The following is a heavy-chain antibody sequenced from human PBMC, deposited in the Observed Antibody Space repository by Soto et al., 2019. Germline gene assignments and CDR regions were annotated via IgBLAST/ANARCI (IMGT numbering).Heavy chain of an antibody. CDR1: GGTFSSHA. CDR3: ASLNELPYYYYGMDV. V-gene: IGHV1-69*13. J-gene: IGHJ6*02. Sequence: SVKVSCKASGGTFSSHAISWVRQAPGQGLEWMGGIIPIFGTANYAQKFQGRVTITADESTSTAYMELSSLRSEDTAVYYCASLNELPYYYYGMDVWGQGTTVTVSS. D-gene: IGHD2-15*01. CDR2: IIPIFGTA.